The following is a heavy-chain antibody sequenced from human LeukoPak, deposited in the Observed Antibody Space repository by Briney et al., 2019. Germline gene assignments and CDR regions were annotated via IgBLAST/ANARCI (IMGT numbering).Heavy chain of an antibody. CDR3: ARDRRTGTPLYYFDY. CDR2: ISYDGSNK. V-gene: IGHV3-30*03. J-gene: IGHJ4*02. CDR1: GFTFSSYG. Sequence: PGGSLRLSCAASGFTFSSYGMHWVRQAPGKGLEWVAVISYDGSNKYYADSVKGRFTISRVNSKNTLYLQMNSLRAEDTAVYYCARDRRTGTPLYYFDYWGQGTLVTVSS. D-gene: IGHD7-27*01.